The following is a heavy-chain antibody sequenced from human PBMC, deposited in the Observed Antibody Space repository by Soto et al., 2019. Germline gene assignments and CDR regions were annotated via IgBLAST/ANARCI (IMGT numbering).Heavy chain of an antibody. Sequence: PSQTLSLTCAISGDSVSSNSAAWNWIRQSPPRGLEWLGRTYYRSKWYNDYAVSVKSRITINPDTSKNQFSLQLNSVTPEDTAMYYCAREPPWFLEWLFSAHYFDYWGQGTLVTVSS. D-gene: IGHD3-3*01. CDR2: TYYRSKWYN. CDR3: AREPPWFLEWLFSAHYFDY. J-gene: IGHJ4*02. CDR1: GDSVSSNSAA. V-gene: IGHV6-1*01.